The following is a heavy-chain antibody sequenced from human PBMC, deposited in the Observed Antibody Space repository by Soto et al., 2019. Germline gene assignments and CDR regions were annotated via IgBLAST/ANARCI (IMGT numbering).Heavy chain of an antibody. CDR2: IYYSGST. V-gene: IGHV4-30-4*01. CDR3: ARSSPTDCISTSCYEAVLFDY. CDR1: GGSISSGDYY. J-gene: IGHJ4*02. Sequence: SETLSLTCTVSGGSISSGDYYWSWIRQPPGKGLEWIGYIYYSGSTYYNPSLKSRVTISVDTSKNQFSLKLSSVTAADTAVYYCARSSPTDCISTSCYEAVLFDYWGQGTLVTVSS. D-gene: IGHD2-2*01.